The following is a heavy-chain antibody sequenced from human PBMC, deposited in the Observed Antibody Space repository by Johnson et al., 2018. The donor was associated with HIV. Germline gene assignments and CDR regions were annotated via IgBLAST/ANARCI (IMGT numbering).Heavy chain of an antibody. J-gene: IGHJ3*02. Sequence: QVQLVESGGGVVQPGRSLRLSCAASGFTFSNYDIHWVRQPPGKGLEWVAVISSDGSNKYYVDSVKGRFTISRDNSKNTLYLQMNSLRVGDTAVYYCAKDRMYDYGDYGGAFDIWGQGTMVTVSS. D-gene: IGHD4-17*01. V-gene: IGHV3-30*18. CDR2: ISSDGSNK. CDR1: GFTFSNYD. CDR3: AKDRMYDYGDYGGAFDI.